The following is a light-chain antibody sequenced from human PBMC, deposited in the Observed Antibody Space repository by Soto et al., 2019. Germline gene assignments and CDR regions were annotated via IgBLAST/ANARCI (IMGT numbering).Light chain of an antibody. V-gene: IGLV1-51*01. CDR1: TSNIGNNY. CDR3: GTWDSSRSAGV. Sequence: QSVLTQPPSVSAAPGQKVTISCSGSTSNIGNNYVSWYQQFPGTATKLLIYDNDKRSSGIADRFSGSKSGTSSTLGLTELQTGDEADYYCGTWDSSRSAGVFGGGTKLTV. CDR2: DND. J-gene: IGLJ2*01.